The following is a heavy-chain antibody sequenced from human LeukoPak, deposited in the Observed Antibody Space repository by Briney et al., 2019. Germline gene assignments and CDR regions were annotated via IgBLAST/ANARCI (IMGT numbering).Heavy chain of an antibody. CDR1: GFTFSSYS. Sequence: GGSLRLSCAASGFTFSSYSMSWVRQAPGKGLEWVSVIYRDDTTYYADSVKGRFTISRDNSKNTLYLQMSSLRAEDTAVYYCARAAYDSGSYIVNHDYWGQGTLVTVSS. D-gene: IGHD3-22*01. V-gene: IGHV3-53*01. CDR3: ARAAYDSGSYIVNHDY. J-gene: IGHJ4*02. CDR2: IYRDDTT.